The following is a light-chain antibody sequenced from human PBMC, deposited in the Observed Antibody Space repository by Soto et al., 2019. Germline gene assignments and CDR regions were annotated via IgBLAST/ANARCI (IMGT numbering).Light chain of an antibody. J-gene: IGLJ2*01. V-gene: IGLV2-23*02. CDR3: CSYAGSSTV. Sequence: QSALTQPASVSGSPGQSITISCTGTSSDVGSDNLVSWYQQHPGKAPKLMIYDLSKRPSGVSNRFSGSKSGNPAFLAISGLQDEDEADYYCCSYAGSSTVFGGGTKLTVL. CDR2: DLS. CDR1: SSDVGSDNL.